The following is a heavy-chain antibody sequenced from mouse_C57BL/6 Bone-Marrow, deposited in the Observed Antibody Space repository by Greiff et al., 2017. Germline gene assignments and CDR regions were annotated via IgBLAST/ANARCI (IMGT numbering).Heavy chain of an antibody. Sequence: EVQLKESGAELMRPGASVKLSCTASGFNIKDDYMHWVKQRPEQGLEWIGWIDPENGDTEYASKFQGKATITADTSSNTAYLQLSSLTSEDTAVYYCTTPIYYAMDYWGQGTSVTVSS. CDR3: TTPIYYAMDY. CDR2: IDPENGDT. V-gene: IGHV14-4*01. CDR1: GFNIKDDY. J-gene: IGHJ4*01.